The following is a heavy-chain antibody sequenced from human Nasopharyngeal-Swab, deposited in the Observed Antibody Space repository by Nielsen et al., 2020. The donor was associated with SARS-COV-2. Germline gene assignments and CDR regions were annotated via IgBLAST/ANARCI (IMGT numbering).Heavy chain of an antibody. V-gene: IGHV3-9*01. Sequence: SLKISCAASGFTFDDYAMHWVRQAPGKGLEWVSGISWNSGSIGYADSVKGRFTISRDNAKNSLYLQMNSLRAEDPALYYCASLSDTAMVLYGMDVWGQGTTVTVSS. CDR2: ISWNSGSI. CDR1: GFTFDDYA. D-gene: IGHD5-18*01. J-gene: IGHJ6*02. CDR3: ASLSDTAMVLYGMDV.